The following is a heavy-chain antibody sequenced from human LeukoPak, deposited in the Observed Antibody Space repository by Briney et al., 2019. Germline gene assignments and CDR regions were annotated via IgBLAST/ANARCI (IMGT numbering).Heavy chain of an antibody. CDR1: GFTFRNAW. Sequence: GGSLRLSCAASGFTFRNAWMSWVRQAPGKGLEWVGRIKSKTDGGTRDYAAPVKGRFTISRDDSKTTLYLQMNSPKTEDTAVYYCTTGSKRGIDAFDIWGQGTMVTVSS. CDR3: TTGSKRGIDAFDI. J-gene: IGHJ3*02. D-gene: IGHD3-10*01. CDR2: IKSKTDGGTR. V-gene: IGHV3-15*01.